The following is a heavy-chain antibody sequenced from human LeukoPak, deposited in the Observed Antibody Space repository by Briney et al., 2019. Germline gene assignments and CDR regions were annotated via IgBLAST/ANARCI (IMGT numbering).Heavy chain of an antibody. CDR3: ANSIDFDYGDYYFDY. CDR1: GDSISNYY. CDR2: IYTSGST. V-gene: IGHV4-4*07. J-gene: IGHJ4*02. D-gene: IGHD4-17*01. Sequence: PSETLSLTCTVSGDSISNYYWTWIRQPAAKGLEWIGRIYTSGSTNYNPSLKSRVTISLDTSKNQFSLKLSSVTAADTAVYYCANSIDFDYGDYYFDYWGQGALVTISS.